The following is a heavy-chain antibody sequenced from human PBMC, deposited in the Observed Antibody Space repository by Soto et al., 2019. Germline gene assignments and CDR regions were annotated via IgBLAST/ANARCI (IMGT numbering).Heavy chain of an antibody. CDR1: GYMFTKSA. V-gene: IGHV1-3*01. J-gene: IGHJ4*01. Sequence: ASVKVSCKASGYMFTKSAMHWVRQAPGQRLEWMGWISGDSGNTKYSPKLQDRVTITRDTSASTAYMELSSLRSEDTALYYCARDGVAAGNINFDYWGQGTLVTVS. CDR2: ISGDSGNT. D-gene: IGHD6-19*01. CDR3: ARDGVAAGNINFDY.